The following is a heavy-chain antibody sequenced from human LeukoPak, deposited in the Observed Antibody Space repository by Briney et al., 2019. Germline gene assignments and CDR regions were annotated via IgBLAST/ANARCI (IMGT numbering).Heavy chain of an antibody. CDR3: ATKHYDYVKF. J-gene: IGHJ4*02. CDR1: GYPITSGYY. D-gene: IGHD3-16*01. CDR2: IYYTGTT. Sequence: SETLSLTCGVSGYPITSGYYRGWIRQPPGKGLEWIGSIYYTGTTFYNPSLKSRLTISLDTSKNQFSLRLNSVTAADAATYYCATKHYDYVKFWGQGTLVIVS. V-gene: IGHV4-38-2*01.